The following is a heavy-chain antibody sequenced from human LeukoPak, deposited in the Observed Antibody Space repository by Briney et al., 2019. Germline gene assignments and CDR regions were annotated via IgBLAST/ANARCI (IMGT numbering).Heavy chain of an antibody. CDR1: GFTFSSYA. CDR3: AKGSGSGTHLPSARFDY. D-gene: IGHD3-10*01. CDR2: ISGGGIGT. J-gene: IGHJ4*02. V-gene: IGHV3-23*01. Sequence: GGSLRLSCAASGFTFSSYAMSWVRQAPGKGLEWVAYISGGGIGTYYVDAVKGRFTISRDNSKNTMYVQMNSLRDDDTAVYFCAKGSGSGTHLPSARFDYWGQGTTVTVSS.